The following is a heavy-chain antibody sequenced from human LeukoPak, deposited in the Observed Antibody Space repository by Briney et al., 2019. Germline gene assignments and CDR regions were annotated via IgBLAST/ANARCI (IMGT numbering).Heavy chain of an antibody. CDR1: GGSLSGYY. CDR2: INQSGST. CDR3: ARGLYYNSSGRYGMDV. Sequence: SETLSLTCAVYGGSLSGYYWSWIRQPPGKGLEWIGEINQSGSTTYNPSLKSRVTISVDTSKNQFSLKLSSVTAADTAVYYCARGLYYNSSGRYGMDVWGQGTTVTVSS. V-gene: IGHV4-34*01. D-gene: IGHD3-10*01. J-gene: IGHJ6*01.